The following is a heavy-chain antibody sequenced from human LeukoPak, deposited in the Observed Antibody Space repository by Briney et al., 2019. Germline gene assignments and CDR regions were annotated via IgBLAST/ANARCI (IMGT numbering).Heavy chain of an antibody. CDR2: INHSGST. V-gene: IGHV4-34*01. D-gene: IGHD3-3*01. CDR1: GGSFSGYY. J-gene: IGHJ4*02. CDR3: ARGLGRYYDFWSGYFRLVYFDY. Sequence: PSETLSLTCAVYGGSFSGYYWSWIRQPPGKGVEWIGEINHSGSTNYNPSLKRRVPISVDTSKNQFSLKLSSVTAADTAVYYCARGLGRYYDFWSGYFRLVYFDYWGQGTLVTVSS.